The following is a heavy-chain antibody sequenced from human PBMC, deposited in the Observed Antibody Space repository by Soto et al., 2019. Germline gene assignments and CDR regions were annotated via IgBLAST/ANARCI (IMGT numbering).Heavy chain of an antibody. J-gene: IGHJ3*02. Sequence: GGSLRLSCAASGFTFSSYSMNWVRQPPGKGLEWVSSISSSSSYIYYADSVKGRFTISRDNAKNSLYLQMNSLRAEDTAVYYCARAPLNAFDIWGQGTMVTVSS. CDR3: ARAPLNAFDI. CDR1: GFTFSSYS. CDR2: ISSSSSYI. V-gene: IGHV3-21*01.